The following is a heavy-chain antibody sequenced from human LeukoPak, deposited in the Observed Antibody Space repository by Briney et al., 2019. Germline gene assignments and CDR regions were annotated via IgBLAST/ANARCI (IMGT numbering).Heavy chain of an antibody. CDR3: ARSLFRMKYSSSRVNWFDP. CDR1: GGSFSGYY. J-gene: IGHJ5*02. V-gene: IGHV4-34*01. Sequence: SETLSLTCAVYGGSFSGYYWSWIRQPPGKGLEWIGEINHSGSTNYDPSLKSRVTISVDTSKNQFSLKLSSVTAADTAVYYCARSLFRMKYSSSRVNWFDPWGQGTLVTVSS. CDR2: INHSGST. D-gene: IGHD6-13*01.